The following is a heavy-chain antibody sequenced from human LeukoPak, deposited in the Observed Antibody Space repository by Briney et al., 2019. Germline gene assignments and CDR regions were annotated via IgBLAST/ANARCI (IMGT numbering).Heavy chain of an antibody. Sequence: SETLSLTCTVSGSSISAGAYYWSWVRQHPGKGLEWIGYIFYTGKTYYNPSLKSRVTLSVDTSENKFSVNLRSLTAADTAVYYCATISYNLNMNFHFDNWDQGTLVTVSS. CDR1: GSSISAGAYY. D-gene: IGHD1-20*01. J-gene: IGHJ4*02. CDR2: IFYTGKT. CDR3: ATISYNLNMNFHFDN. V-gene: IGHV4-31*03.